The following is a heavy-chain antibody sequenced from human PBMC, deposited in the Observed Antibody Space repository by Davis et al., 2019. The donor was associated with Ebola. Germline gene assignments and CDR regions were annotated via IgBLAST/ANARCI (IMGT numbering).Heavy chain of an antibody. J-gene: IGHJ1*01. CDR2: ISGNGSIT. CDR3: ANHYGDL. D-gene: IGHD4-17*01. Sequence: PGGSLRLSCAASGFTFSNYAMSWVRQAPGKGLAWVSAISGNGSITTYADSVKGRFIISRDNSKNNIYLQMNSLRDDDTAVYYCANHYGDLWGRGTLVAVSS. V-gene: IGHV3-23*01. CDR1: GFTFSNYA.